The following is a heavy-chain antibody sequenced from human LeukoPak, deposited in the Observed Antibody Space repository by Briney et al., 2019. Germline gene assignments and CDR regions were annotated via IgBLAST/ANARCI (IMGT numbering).Heavy chain of an antibody. CDR2: IYYSGGT. CDR3: ARAAVAGDFFDY. J-gene: IGHJ4*02. V-gene: IGHV4-61*01. Sequence: SETLSLTCTVSGGSVSSDSYYWTWIRQPPGKGLEWIGYIYYSGGTNYNPSLKSRLTMSLDTSKNQFSLKVNSVTTADTAVYYCARAAVAGDFFDYWGQGTLVTVSS. D-gene: IGHD6-19*01. CDR1: GGSVSSDSYY.